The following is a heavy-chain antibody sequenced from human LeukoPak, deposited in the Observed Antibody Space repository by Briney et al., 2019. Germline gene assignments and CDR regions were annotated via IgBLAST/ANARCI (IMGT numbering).Heavy chain of an antibody. J-gene: IGHJ3*02. CDR1: GFTFSNYG. CDR3: AKDGYSDSSKEALDI. V-gene: IGHV3-30*18. CDR2: ISYDGSNT. Sequence: PGGSLRLSCAASGFTFSNYGVHWVRQAPGKGLEWVAVISYDGSNTFYADSVKGRFTISRDNSKNTVYLQLNSLRIEDTAVYYCAKDGYSDSSKEALDIWGQGTMVTVSS. D-gene: IGHD3-22*01.